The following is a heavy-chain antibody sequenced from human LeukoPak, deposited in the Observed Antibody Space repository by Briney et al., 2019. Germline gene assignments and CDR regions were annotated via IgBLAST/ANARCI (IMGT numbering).Heavy chain of an antibody. V-gene: IGHV3-49*04. Sequence: GGSLRLSCTASGFTFGDYALSWVRQAPGKGLERVGFIRSKAYGGTTEYAASVKGRFTISRDDSRRIAYLEMISLNTEDIAVYYCTRDRGYSYGYSDYWGQGTLVTVSS. D-gene: IGHD5-18*01. J-gene: IGHJ4*02. CDR3: TRDRGYSYGYSDY. CDR2: IRSKAYGGTT. CDR1: GFTFGDYA.